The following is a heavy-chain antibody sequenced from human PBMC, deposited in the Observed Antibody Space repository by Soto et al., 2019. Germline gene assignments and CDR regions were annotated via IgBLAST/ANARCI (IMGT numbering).Heavy chain of an antibody. J-gene: IGHJ4*02. CDR1: GGSFSGYY. CDR3: ASWYYYDSSGYRDDY. CDR2: INHSGST. V-gene: IGHV4-34*01. D-gene: IGHD3-22*01. Sequence: QVQLQQWGAGLLKPSETLSLTCAVYGGSFSGYYWSWIRQPPGKGLEWIGEINHSGSTNYNPSLKSRVSISAATSKNQVSLKLSSVTAADTAVYYCASWYYYDSSGYRDDYWGQGTLVTVSS.